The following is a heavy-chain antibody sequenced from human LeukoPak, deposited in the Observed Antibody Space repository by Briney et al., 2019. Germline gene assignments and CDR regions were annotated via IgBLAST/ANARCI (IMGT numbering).Heavy chain of an antibody. CDR1: GFTFSSYA. J-gene: IGHJ4*02. D-gene: IGHD1-26*01. CDR3: ARTQSGSYYGHFDY. V-gene: IGHV3-30-3*01. Sequence: GGSLGLSCAASGFTFSSYAMHWVRQAPGKGLEWVAVISYDGSNKYYADSVKGRFTISRDNSKNTLYLQMNSLRAEDTAVYYCARTQSGSYYGHFDYWGQGTLVTVSS. CDR2: ISYDGSNK.